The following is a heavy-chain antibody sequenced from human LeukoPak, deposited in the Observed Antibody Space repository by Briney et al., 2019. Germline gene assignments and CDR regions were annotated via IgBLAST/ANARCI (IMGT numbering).Heavy chain of an antibody. CDR1: GFLFGPYW. J-gene: IGHJ3*01. V-gene: IGHV3-74*01. CDR2: MNSDGSTT. D-gene: IGHD2-15*01. CDR3: ARDRGLPDAFDV. Sequence: GRSMRPSCAASGFLFGPYWMHWVRQAPGRGLVWVSYMNSDGSTTVYAHSVEGRFTISRDNAKNTLYLQMNSLRAEDSAVYYCARDRGLPDAFDVWGQGTMVTVSS.